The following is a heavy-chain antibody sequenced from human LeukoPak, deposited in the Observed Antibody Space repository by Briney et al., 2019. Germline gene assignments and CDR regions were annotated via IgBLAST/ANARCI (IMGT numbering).Heavy chain of an antibody. CDR2: ITPSSGAT. V-gene: IGHV1-2*02. D-gene: IGHD6-13*01. CDR3: AREREATGYSSSWLSREDGGYFDY. J-gene: IGHJ4*02. Sequence: ASVKVSCKTSGYTFTAYNIHWVRQAPGQGLEWMGWITPSSGATNYAQQLQGRITMTRDTSISTAYMELSSLRSEDTAVYYCAREREATGYSSSWLSREDGGYFDYWGQGTLVTVSS. CDR1: GYTFTAYN.